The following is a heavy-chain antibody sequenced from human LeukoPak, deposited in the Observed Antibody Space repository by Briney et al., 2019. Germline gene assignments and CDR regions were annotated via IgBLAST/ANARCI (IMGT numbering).Heavy chain of an antibody. Sequence: HPGGSLRLSCAASGFPFRSYAMTWVRQGPGKGLEWVSSISGSGDATYYADSVKGRFSISRDTSKRTLYLQMNGLRAEDTAVYYCVKDPLNALMVSPNFDCWGHGTLVTVSS. CDR3: VKDPLNALMVSPNFDC. J-gene: IGHJ4*01. D-gene: IGHD2-8*01. V-gene: IGHV3-23*01. CDR2: ISGSGDAT. CDR1: GFPFRSYA.